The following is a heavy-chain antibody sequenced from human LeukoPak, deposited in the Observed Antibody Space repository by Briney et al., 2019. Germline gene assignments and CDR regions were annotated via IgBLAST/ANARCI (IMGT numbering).Heavy chain of an antibody. CDR1: GGSISSGDYY. V-gene: IGHV4-30-4*01. CDR3: ARLGSRGSGSSYD. CDR2: IYYSGST. Sequence: SETLSLTCTVSGGSISSGDYYWSWIRQPPGKGLEWIGYIYYSGSTYYNPSLKSRVTISVDTSKNQFSLKLSSVTAADTAVYYCARLGSRGSGSSYDWGQGTLVTVSS. D-gene: IGHD3-10*01. J-gene: IGHJ4*02.